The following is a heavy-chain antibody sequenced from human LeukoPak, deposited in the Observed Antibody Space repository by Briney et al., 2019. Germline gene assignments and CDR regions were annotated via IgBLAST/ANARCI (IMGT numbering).Heavy chain of an antibody. CDR2: IYPGDSDT. V-gene: IGHV5-51*01. J-gene: IGHJ4*02. Sequence: GESLKISCKGSGYSFTTYWIGWVRQMPGKGLEWMGVIYPGDSDTRYSPSFQGQATISADKSISTAYLQWSSLKDSDTAMYYCARRGLYCSSTNCYDYWGQGTLVTVSS. CDR1: GYSFTTYW. D-gene: IGHD2-2*01. CDR3: ARRGLYCSSTNCYDY.